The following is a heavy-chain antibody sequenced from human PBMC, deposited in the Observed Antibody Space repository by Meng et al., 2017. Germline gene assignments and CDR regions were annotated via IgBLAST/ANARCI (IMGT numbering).Heavy chain of an antibody. Sequence: SVMVSCYASGFTFTSAAVQWVLQARGQRLEWIGWIVVGSGNTNYAQKFQERVTITRDMPTSTAYKELSSLRSEETAVYYCAAGVMVRGAGSMDVWGQGTTVTVSS. CDR3: AAGVMVRGAGSMDV. J-gene: IGHJ6*02. V-gene: IGHV1-58*01. D-gene: IGHD3-10*01. CDR2: IVVGSGNT. CDR1: GFTFTSAA.